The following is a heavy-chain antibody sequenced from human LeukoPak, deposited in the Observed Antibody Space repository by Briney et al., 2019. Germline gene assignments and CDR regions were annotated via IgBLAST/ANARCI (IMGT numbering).Heavy chain of an antibody. D-gene: IGHD1-26*01. V-gene: IGHV3-30*18. Sequence: GGSLRLSCAASGFTFGSYGMHWVRQAPGKGLEWVAVISYDGSNKYYADSVKGRFTISRDNSKNTLYLQMNSLRAEDTAVYYCAKVGRPIVGADPDFDYWGQGTLVTVSS. CDR2: ISYDGSNK. CDR3: AKVGRPIVGADPDFDY. CDR1: GFTFGSYG. J-gene: IGHJ4*02.